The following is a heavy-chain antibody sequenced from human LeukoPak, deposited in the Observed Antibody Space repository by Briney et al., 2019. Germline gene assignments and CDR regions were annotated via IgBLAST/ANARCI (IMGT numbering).Heavy chain of an antibody. CDR2: IYSGGST. CDR1: GFTVSSNY. Sequence: GGSLRLSCAASGFTVSSNYMSWVRQAPGKGLEWVSVIYSGGSTYYADSVKGRFTISRDNSKNTLYLQMNSLRAEDTAVYYCARVKYFDWLTHYYYYMDVWGKGTTVTISS. J-gene: IGHJ6*03. CDR3: ARVKYFDWLTHYYYYMDV. D-gene: IGHD3-9*01. V-gene: IGHV3-53*01.